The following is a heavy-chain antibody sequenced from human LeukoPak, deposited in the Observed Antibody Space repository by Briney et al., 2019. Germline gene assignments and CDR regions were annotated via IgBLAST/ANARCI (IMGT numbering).Heavy chain of an antibody. CDR2: IYSGGST. CDR1: GFTVSSNY. V-gene: IGHV3-53*01. D-gene: IGHD3-3*01. CDR3: ARGGDYYDFWSGENWFDP. Sequence: GGSLRLSCAASGFTVSSNYMSWVRQAPGKGLEWVSVIYSGGSTYYADSVKGRFTISRDNAKNSLYLQMNSLRAEDTAVYYCARGGDYYDFWSGENWFDPWGQGTLVTVSS. J-gene: IGHJ5*02.